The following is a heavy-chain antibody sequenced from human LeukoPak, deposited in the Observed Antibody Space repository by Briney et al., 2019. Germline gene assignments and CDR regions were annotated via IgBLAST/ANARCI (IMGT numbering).Heavy chain of an antibody. V-gene: IGHV3-15*01. D-gene: IGHD3-10*01. CDR1: GFTVSNAW. CDR3: TTSLYAFGELTPFDY. J-gene: IGHJ4*02. Sequence: GGSLRLSCAASGFTVSNAWMSWVCQAPGKGLEWVGRIKSKTDGGTTDYAAPVKGRFTISRDDSKNTLYLQMNSLKTEDTAVYYCTTSLYAFGELTPFDYWGQGTLVTVSS. CDR2: IKSKTDGGTT.